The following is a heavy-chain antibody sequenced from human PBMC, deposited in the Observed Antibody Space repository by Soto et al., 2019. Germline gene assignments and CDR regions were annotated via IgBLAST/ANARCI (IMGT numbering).Heavy chain of an antibody. CDR2: INPSGGST. CDR1: GYTFTSYY. J-gene: IGHJ5*02. V-gene: IGHV1-46*03. D-gene: IGHD6-6*01. Sequence: ASVKVSCKASGYTFTSYYMHWVRQAPGQGLEWMGIINPSGGSTSYAQKFQGRVTMTRDTSTSTVYMELSSLRSEDTAVYSCTTSSIAARHYNWFDPWGQGTLVTVSS. CDR3: TTSSIAARHYNWFDP.